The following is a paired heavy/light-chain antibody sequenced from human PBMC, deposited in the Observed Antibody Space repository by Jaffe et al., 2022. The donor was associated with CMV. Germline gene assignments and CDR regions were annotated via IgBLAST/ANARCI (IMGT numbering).Heavy chain of an antibody. CDR1: GFTFSSHW. CDR3: ARGYRFKGPTPFGYDVLTGGRPIRDYHYGMDV. V-gene: IGHV3-74*01. CDR2: IKSDGTT. Sequence: EVKLVESGGGLVRPGGSLRLSCAASGFTFSSHWMHWVRQGPGRGLVWVSHIKSDGTTTYADSVKGRFIISRDNAQNTLYLQMNSLRADDTAVYYCARGYRFKGPTPFGYDVLTGGRPIRDYHYGMDVWGQGTTVTVSS. J-gene: IGHJ6*02. D-gene: IGHD3-9*01.
Light chain of an antibody. V-gene: IGLV3-25*03. CDR1: ALSKQY. J-gene: IGLJ3*02. CDR2: KDK. Sequence: SYELSQPPSMSVSPGQTARITCSGDALSKQYAFWYQQKPGQAPVLVIHKDKERPSGIPERFSGSSSGTTVTLTISGVQAEDEADYYCQSADSSASYGVFGGGTKLTVL. CDR3: QSADSSASYGV.